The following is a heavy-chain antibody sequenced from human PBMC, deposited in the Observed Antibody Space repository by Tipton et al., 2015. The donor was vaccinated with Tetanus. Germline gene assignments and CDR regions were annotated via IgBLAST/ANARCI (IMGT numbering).Heavy chain of an antibody. D-gene: IGHD4-17*01. J-gene: IGHJ6*02. CDR1: GFTFSSYA. V-gene: IGHV3-23*01. CDR3: ARVPYGDYPALMDV. Sequence: SLRLSCAASGFTFSSYAMSWVRQAPGKGLGWVSAVSGSGGTTYYAGSVKGRFTISRDNSKNTLYLQMNSLRAEDTAVYYCARVPYGDYPALMDVWGQGTTVTVSS. CDR2: VSGSGGTT.